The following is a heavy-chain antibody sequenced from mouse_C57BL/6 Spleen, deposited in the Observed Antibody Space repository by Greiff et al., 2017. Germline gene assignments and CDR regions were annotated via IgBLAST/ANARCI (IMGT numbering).Heavy chain of an antibody. CDR3: AREYSNEAGFAY. V-gene: IGHV5-4*01. CDR2: ISDGGSYT. CDR1: GFTFSSYA. D-gene: IGHD2-5*01. J-gene: IGHJ3*01. Sequence: EVQRVESGGGLVKPGGSLKLSCAASGFTFSSYAMSWVRQTPEKRLEWVATISDGGSYTYYPDNVKGRFTISRDNAKNTLYLQMSHLKSEDTAMXYCAREYSNEAGFAYWGQGTLVTVSA.